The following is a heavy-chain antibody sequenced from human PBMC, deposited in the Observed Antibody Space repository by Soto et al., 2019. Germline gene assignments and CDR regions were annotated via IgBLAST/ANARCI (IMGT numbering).Heavy chain of an antibody. CDR1: GYNFNRYW. J-gene: IGHJ3*02. V-gene: IGHV5-51*03. Sequence: EVYLAQSGAEVKKPGESLKISCKGSGYNFNRYWIGWVRQMPGKGLEWMGVIYPGDSDTRYSPSLQGQVTISADKSSSAAYLQWSILQASDTATYYCARSLVNGTYEAFDIWGQGTMVTVSS. CDR2: IYPGDSDT. D-gene: IGHD6-13*01. CDR3: ARSLVNGTYEAFDI.